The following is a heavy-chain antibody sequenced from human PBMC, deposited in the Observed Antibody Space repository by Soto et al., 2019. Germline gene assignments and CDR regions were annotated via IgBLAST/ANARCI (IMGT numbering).Heavy chain of an antibody. CDR2: ISPNNGYI. D-gene: IGHD1-1*01. V-gene: IGHV1-18*01. CDR1: GGTLSSYA. J-gene: IGHJ4*02. Sequence: ASVKVSCKASGGTLSSYAISWVRQAHGQGLEWMGRISPNNGYINYAQKFRGRVTMTTDTSTSSAYLEVRSLRSDDTAVYYCARSGSNWNLREFDSWGQGTLVTVAS. CDR3: ARSGSNWNLREFDS.